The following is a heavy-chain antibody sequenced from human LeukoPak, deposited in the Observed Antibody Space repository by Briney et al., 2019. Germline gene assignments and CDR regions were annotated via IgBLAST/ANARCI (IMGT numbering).Heavy chain of an antibody. CDR1: GDSLSNDNYY. J-gene: IGHJ4*02. CDR3: ARHVHHSSGFEYYFDY. Sequence: SETLSLTCIVSGDSLSNDNYYWGWIRQPPGKGLEWIGSVYYSGSTYYNPSLKSRITMSVDTSKSQFSLNLSSVTAADTAVYYCARHVHHSSGFEYYFDYWGQGTLVTVSS. D-gene: IGHD3-22*01. CDR2: VYYSGST. V-gene: IGHV4-39*01.